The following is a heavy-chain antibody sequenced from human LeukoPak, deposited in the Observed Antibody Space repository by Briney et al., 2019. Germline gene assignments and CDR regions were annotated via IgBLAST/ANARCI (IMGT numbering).Heavy chain of an antibody. CDR1: GFSLSTPGLC. Sequence: SGPALVKPTQTLTLTCTFSGFSLSTPGLCVSWIRQPPGKALEWLARIDWDEDKFYSTSLKTRLSIFKDTSKNLEVLTMTNMAPVDTATYYCARTQGSSGSYYPDYWGQGTLVTVSS. CDR2: IDWDEDK. D-gene: IGHD3-10*01. V-gene: IGHV2-70*17. J-gene: IGHJ4*02. CDR3: ARTQGSSGSYYPDY.